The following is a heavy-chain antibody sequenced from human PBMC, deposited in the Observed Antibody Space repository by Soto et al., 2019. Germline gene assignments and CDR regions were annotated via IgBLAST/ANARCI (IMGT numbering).Heavy chain of an antibody. CDR2: IWYDGSNK. V-gene: IGHV3-33*01. D-gene: IGHD1-26*01. CDR3: ASDVVGATTDNY. J-gene: IGHJ4*02. Sequence: QVQLVESGGDVVQPGRSLRLSCAASGFTFSSYGMHWVRQAPGKGLEWVAVIWYDGSNKYYADSVKGRFTISRDNSKHPLCLQMNRLGADDTAVSYCASDVVGATTDNYWGQGTLVTVSS. CDR1: GFTFSSYG.